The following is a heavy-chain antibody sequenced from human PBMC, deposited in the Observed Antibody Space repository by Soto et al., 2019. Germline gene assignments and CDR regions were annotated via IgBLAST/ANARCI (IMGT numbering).Heavy chain of an antibody. J-gene: IGHJ4*02. Sequence: SETLSLTCTVSGGSINSYYWSWIRQPPGKGLEWIGYIYQSRTINYNPSLKSRVTIAVDTSKNQFSLKLSSVTAADTAVYYCAGGRGVSGLFDYWGQGTLVTVSS. CDR2: IYQSRTI. CDR1: GGSINSYY. V-gene: IGHV4-59*01. D-gene: IGHD2-8*01. CDR3: AGGRGVSGLFDY.